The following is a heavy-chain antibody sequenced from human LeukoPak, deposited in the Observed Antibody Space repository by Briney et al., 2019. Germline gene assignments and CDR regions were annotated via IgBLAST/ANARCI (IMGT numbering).Heavy chain of an antibody. Sequence: ASVKVSCEASRYTFTRYYMYWVRQAPGQGREWMGIINPSGGSTSYAQKFQGRVTMTSDTSTSTVYMELSSLRSEDTAVYYCARETRTGGNDYWGQGTLVTVSS. V-gene: IGHV1-46*01. J-gene: IGHJ4*02. CDR1: RYTFTRYY. CDR3: ARETRTGGNDY. D-gene: IGHD3/OR15-3a*01. CDR2: INPSGGST.